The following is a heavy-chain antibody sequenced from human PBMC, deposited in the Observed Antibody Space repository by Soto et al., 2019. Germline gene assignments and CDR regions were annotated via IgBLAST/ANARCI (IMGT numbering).Heavy chain of an antibody. J-gene: IGHJ4*02. CDR3: TRLMVAGLTYYYDT. Sequence: QITLKESGPTLVKPTQTLTLTCTFSGFSLSSSGVGVGWIRQPPGKALEWLTFIYWDDDKRYSPSLKSRINITKDCSKTQVVLTLHLMDPVDNATYYCTRLMVAGLTYYYDTWGQGTRLTVSS. CDR2: IYWDDDK. V-gene: IGHV2-5*02. CDR1: GFSLSSSGVG. D-gene: IGHD3-22*01.